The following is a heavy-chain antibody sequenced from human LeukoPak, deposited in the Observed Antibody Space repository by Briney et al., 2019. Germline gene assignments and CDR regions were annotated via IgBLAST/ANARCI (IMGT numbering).Heavy chain of an antibody. CDR1: GGSISSYY. CDR2: IYTSGST. V-gene: IGHV4-4*07. Sequence: SSETLSLTCTVSGGSISSYYWSWIRQPAGKGLEWIGRIYTSGSTNYNPSLKSRVTMSVDTSKNQFSLKLRSVTAADTAVYYCARGTDYYDVDVWGQGTTVTVSS. CDR3: ARGTDYYDVDV. J-gene: IGHJ6*02.